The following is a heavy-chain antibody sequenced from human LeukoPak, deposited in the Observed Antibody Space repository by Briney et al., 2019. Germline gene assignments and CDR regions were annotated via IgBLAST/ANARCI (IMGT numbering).Heavy chain of an antibody. CDR1: GFSISSDGYY. J-gene: IGHJ4*02. CDR2: IYHTGST. V-gene: IGHV4-30-2*01. D-gene: IGHD1-14*01. CDR3: ARVGVTAATGGFDY. Sequence: SETLSLTCSVSGFSISSDGYYWCWVQQLPEKGLEWIGYIYHTGSTYYHPSLKSRVAMAVDRSKNQFSLRLTSMTTADTAVYYCARVGVTAATGGFDYWGQGTLVTVSS.